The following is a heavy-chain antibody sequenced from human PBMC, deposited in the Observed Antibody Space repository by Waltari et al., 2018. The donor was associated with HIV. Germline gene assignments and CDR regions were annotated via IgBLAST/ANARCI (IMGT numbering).Heavy chain of an antibody. Sequence: QLQLQESGPGLVKPSETLSLTCTVSGGSISSSSYYWGWIRQPPGKGLEWIGVIYYSGSTYYNPSLKSRVTISVDTSKNQFSLKLSSVTAADTAVYYCARRGNFWSGYYYYGMDVWGQGTTVTVSS. CDR3: ARRGNFWSGYYYYGMDV. D-gene: IGHD3-3*01. J-gene: IGHJ6*02. CDR1: GGSISSSSYY. V-gene: IGHV4-39*01. CDR2: IYYSGST.